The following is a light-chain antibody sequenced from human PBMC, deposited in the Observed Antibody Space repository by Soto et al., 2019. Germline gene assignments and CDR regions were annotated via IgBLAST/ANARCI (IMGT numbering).Light chain of an antibody. J-gene: IGLJ2*01. CDR3: STWDDSLNAVL. V-gene: IGLV1-44*01. CDR2: YNN. CDR1: SSNIGSNT. Sequence: QSVLTQLPSASGTPGQRVSMSCSGSSSNIGSNTVNWYQQFPGTAPKLLIYYNNQRPSGVPDRFSGSKSGTSASLAISGLQSEDEADYYCSTWDDSLNAVLFGGGTKVTVL.